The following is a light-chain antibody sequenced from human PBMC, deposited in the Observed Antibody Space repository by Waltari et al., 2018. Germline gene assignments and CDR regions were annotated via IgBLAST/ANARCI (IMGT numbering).Light chain of an antibody. CDR3: QNGVT. CDR2: AAS. V-gene: IGKV1-27*01. J-gene: IGKJ1*01. CDR1: QDISSY. Sequence: DLQMTQSPSSLSASVRYRVPITCRASQDISSYLAWYQQKPGKVPYLLIYAASTFQSGVPSRFSGSGSGTYFTLTISSLQPEDVATYYCQNGVTFGQGTKVEIK.